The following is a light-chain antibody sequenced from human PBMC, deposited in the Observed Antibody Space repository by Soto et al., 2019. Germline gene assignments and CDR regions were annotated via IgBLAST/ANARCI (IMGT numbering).Light chain of an antibody. Sequence: HSALTQPASVSGSPGQSITISCTGTSSDVGRYNYVSWFQHYPGKAPKLMIYEVGDRPSGLSNRFSGSKSGNTASLTISRLQPEDEADYYCSSYTSNNFYVFGTGTKLTVL. CDR3: SSYTSNNFYV. CDR1: SSDVGRYNY. V-gene: IGLV2-14*01. CDR2: EVG. J-gene: IGLJ1*01.